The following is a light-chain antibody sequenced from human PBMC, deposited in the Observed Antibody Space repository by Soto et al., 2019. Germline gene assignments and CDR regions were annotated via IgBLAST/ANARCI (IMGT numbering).Light chain of an antibody. V-gene: IGLV2-14*01. J-gene: IGLJ3*02. Sequence: QSALTQPASVSGSPGQSITISCTGTSSDVGSYNYVSWYQYHPHKAPKLMIFSVSSRPSGVSNRFSGFKSGNTASLTISGLQPEDEADYYCSSYTTSSAWVFGGGTKVTVL. CDR2: SVS. CDR3: SSYTTSSAWV. CDR1: SSDVGSYNY.